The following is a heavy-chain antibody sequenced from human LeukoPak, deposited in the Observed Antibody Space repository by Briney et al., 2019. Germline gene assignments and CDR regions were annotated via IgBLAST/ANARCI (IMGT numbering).Heavy chain of an antibody. CDR2: FDPEDGET. J-gene: IGHJ6*04. D-gene: IGHD2-2*01. Sequence: PRASVKVSCKVSGYTLTELSMHWVRQAPGKGLEWMGGFDPEDGETIYAQKFQGRVTMTEDTSTDTAYMELSSLRSEDTAVCYCATITIGRLDRSSTSCYAYYYYGMDVWGKGTTVTVSS. V-gene: IGHV1-24*01. CDR3: ATITIGRLDRSSTSCYAYYYYGMDV. CDR1: GYTLTELS.